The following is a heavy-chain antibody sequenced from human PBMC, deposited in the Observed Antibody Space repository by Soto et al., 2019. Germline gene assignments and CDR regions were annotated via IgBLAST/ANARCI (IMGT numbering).Heavy chain of an antibody. CDR3: ARGRWSHAS. D-gene: IGHD2-15*01. Sequence: SDTLSLTCTVSGDSMDNNYWSWVRQSPGKGLEWIGYIYYTGDTNYNPSLRSRLTILVDTSKNQFSLNLRSVTTADTAVYYCARGRWSHASWSQGALVTVSS. J-gene: IGHJ5*02. V-gene: IGHV4-59*01. CDR1: GDSMDNNY. CDR2: IYYTGDT.